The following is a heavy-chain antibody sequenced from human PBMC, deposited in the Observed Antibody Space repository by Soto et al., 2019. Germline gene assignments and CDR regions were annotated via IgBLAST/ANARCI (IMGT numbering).Heavy chain of an antibody. D-gene: IGHD6-13*01. CDR3: ARDPGIAAAGLD. CDR1: GFTFSSYS. Sequence: VGSLRLSCAASGFTFSSYSMNWVRQAPGKGLEWVSSISSSSSYIYYADSVKGRFTISRDNAKNSLYLQMNSLRAEDTAVYYCARDPGIAAAGLDGGQGTLVTVSS. J-gene: IGHJ4*02. V-gene: IGHV3-21*01. CDR2: ISSSSSYI.